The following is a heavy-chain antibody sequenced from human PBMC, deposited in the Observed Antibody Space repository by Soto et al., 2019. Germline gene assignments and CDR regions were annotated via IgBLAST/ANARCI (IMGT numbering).Heavy chain of an antibody. Sequence: QVQLVESGGGLVKPGGSLRLSCAAAGFTFSDYYISWIRQAPGKGLEWVSYISGSGTTIYYADSVKGRFTTSRDNAKNSLYLQMNSLRAEDTAVYYCARGTAQWELLFDYWGQGTLVTVSS. D-gene: IGHD1-26*01. V-gene: IGHV3-11*01. J-gene: IGHJ4*02. CDR2: ISGSGTTI. CDR3: ARGTAQWELLFDY. CDR1: GFTFSDYY.